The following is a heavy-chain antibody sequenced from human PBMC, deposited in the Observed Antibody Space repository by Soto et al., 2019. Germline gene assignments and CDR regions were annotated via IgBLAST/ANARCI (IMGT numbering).Heavy chain of an antibody. D-gene: IGHD4-17*01. CDR3: ARGNYGDSLFDH. V-gene: IGHV1-69*02. CDR2: IIPILGIA. Sequence: QVQLVQSGAEVKKPGSSVKVSCKACGGTFSSYTISWVRQAPGQGLEWMGRIIPILGIANYAQKFQGRVTITADKSTSTAYMELSSLRSQDTAVYYCARGNYGDSLFDHWGQVTLFTVSS. J-gene: IGHJ4*02. CDR1: GGTFSSYT.